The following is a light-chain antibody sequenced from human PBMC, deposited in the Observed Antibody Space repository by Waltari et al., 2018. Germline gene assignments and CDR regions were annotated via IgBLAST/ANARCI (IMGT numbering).Light chain of an antibody. CDR1: SGHTYYS. CDR2: LNSDGSH. CDR3: QSWATGIRV. Sequence: QLVLTQSPSASAPLGASVKTTCTLSSGHTYYSIAWHQQQPEKGPRFLMKLNSDGSHRKGDGIPDRFSGSSSGAERYLTISSLQSEDEADYYCQSWATGIRVFGGGTKLTVL. V-gene: IGLV4-69*01. J-gene: IGLJ3*02.